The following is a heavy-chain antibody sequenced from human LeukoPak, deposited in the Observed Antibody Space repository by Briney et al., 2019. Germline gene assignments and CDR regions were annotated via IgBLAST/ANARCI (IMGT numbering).Heavy chain of an antibody. CDR1: GFTFDCCG. V-gene: IGHV3-66*04. CDR2: IYSGGST. Sequence: GGSLRLSCAASGFTFDCCGMSWVRQAPGKGLEWVSVIYSGGSTYYADSVKGRFTISRDNSKNMLYLQMNSLRAEDTAVYYCARHDWFDPWGQGTLVTVSS. J-gene: IGHJ5*02. CDR3: ARHDWFDP.